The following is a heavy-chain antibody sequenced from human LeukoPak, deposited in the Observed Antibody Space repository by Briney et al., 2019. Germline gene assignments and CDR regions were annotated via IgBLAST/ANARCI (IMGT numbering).Heavy chain of an antibody. V-gene: IGHV3-15*01. CDR1: GFTFSSYA. Sequence: GGSLRLSCAASGFTFSSYAMSWVRQAPGKGLEWVGRIRSKIDGETADYVAPVKGRFIISRDDSKNTLYLQMDSLKNEDTAVYYCTTERTWGQGTLVTVSS. J-gene: IGHJ5*02. CDR2: IRSKIDGETA. CDR3: TTERT.